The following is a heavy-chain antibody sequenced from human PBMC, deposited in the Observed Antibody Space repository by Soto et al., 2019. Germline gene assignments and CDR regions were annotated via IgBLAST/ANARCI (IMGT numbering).Heavy chain of an antibody. V-gene: IGHV4-39*01. CDR1: GGSISSSSYY. CDR2: IYYSGST. CDR3: ARQRGIVGAPNWFDP. D-gene: IGHD1-26*01. J-gene: IGHJ5*02. Sequence: TLSLTCTVSGGSISSSSYYWGWIRQPPGKGLEWIGSIYYSGSTYYNPSLKSRVTISVDTSKNQFSLKLSSVTAADTAVYYCARQRGIVGAPNWFDPWGQGTLVTVSS.